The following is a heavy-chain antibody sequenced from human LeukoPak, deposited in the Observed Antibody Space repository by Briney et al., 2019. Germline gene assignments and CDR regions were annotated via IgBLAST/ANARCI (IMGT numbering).Heavy chain of an antibody. CDR3: ARAVTGEPDYFDL. Sequence: PSETLSLTCNVSGDSFGSPYYWGWIRPPPGKGLEWVASIFHSGYVYHNPSLKSRVTMSIDMSRNQFSLKLTSVTAAETALYYCARAVTGEPDYFDLWGQGTLVTVSS. J-gene: IGHJ4*02. D-gene: IGHD1-14*01. CDR2: IFHSGYV. V-gene: IGHV4-38-2*02. CDR1: GDSFGSPYY.